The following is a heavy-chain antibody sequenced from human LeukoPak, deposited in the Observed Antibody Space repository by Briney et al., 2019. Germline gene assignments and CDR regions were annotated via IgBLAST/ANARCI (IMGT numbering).Heavy chain of an antibody. Sequence: PGGSLRLSCVASGFTFISYGMSWVRQAPGKGLEWVSTISGSGGSTYSADSVKGRFTISRDNSKNTLYLQMNSLRAVDTAVYYCARVRKDYYYYYMDVWGKGTTVTVPS. CDR3: ARVRKDYYYYYMDV. J-gene: IGHJ6*03. CDR2: ISGSGGST. CDR1: GFTFISYG. V-gene: IGHV3-23*01.